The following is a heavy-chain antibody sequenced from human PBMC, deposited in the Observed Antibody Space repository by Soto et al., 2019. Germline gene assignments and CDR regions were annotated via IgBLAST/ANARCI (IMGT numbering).Heavy chain of an antibody. V-gene: IGHV4-39*01. J-gene: IGHJ4*02. Sequence: SETLSLTCIVSGGSGSSSSYYWGWVRQPPGKGLEWIGSVYYSGSTYYNPSLESRVTISVDKSKNQFSLKLMSLSAADTAVYYCGRLEGLVTISYYFEYWGQGALVTVSS. CDR3: GRLEGLVTISYYFEY. CDR2: VYYSGST. CDR1: GGSGSSSSYY. D-gene: IGHD3-9*01.